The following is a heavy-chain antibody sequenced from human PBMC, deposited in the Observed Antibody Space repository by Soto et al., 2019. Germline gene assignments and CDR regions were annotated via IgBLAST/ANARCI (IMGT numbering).Heavy chain of an antibody. CDR2: VGGIGGDT. CDR3: ARRTFRRRADY. J-gene: IGHJ4*02. Sequence: GGSLRLSCVASGFTFSSYAMSWVRQAPGKGLEWVSAVGGIGGDTYYADSVRGRFTISRDNAENTLYLQLNSLRVEDTAIYYFARRTFRRRADYWGQGILVTVSS. V-gene: IGHV3-23*01. CDR1: GFTFSSYA.